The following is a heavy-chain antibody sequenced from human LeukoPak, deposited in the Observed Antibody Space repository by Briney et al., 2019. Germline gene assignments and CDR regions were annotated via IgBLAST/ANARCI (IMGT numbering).Heavy chain of an antibody. CDR3: ARRSYDILTGYSYFDY. CDR1: GGSFSGYY. V-gene: IGHV4-34*01. D-gene: IGHD3-9*01. Sequence: SETLSLTCAVYGGSFSGYYWSWIRQPPGKGLEWIGEINHSGGTNYNPSLKSRVTISVDTSKNQFSLKLSSVTAADTAVYYCARRSYDILTGYSYFDYWAQGTLVTVSS. J-gene: IGHJ4*02. CDR2: INHSGGT.